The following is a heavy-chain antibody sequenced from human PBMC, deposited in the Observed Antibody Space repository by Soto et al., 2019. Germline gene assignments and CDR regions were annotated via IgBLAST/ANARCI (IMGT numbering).Heavy chain of an antibody. J-gene: IGHJ5*02. Sequence: PGGSLRLSCAASGFTFSSYSMNWVRQAPGKGLEWVSYISSSSSTIYYADSVKGRFTISRDNAKNSLYLQMNSLRSEDTAVYYCARDLPGSSSYHFARWFDPWGQGTLVTVSS. V-gene: IGHV3-48*01. CDR1: GFTFSSYS. CDR2: ISSSSSTI. CDR3: ARDLPGSSSYHFARWFDP. D-gene: IGHD6-6*01.